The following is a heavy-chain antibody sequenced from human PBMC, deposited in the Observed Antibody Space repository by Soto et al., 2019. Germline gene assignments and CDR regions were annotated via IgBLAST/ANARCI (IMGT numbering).Heavy chain of an antibody. D-gene: IGHD5-12*01. CDR1: GYTFTIYA. J-gene: IGHJ6*02. CDR2: INAGNGNT. CDR3: ARGRVATIVRYGMDV. Sequence: ASVKVSCKASGYTFTIYAMHWVRQAPGQRLEWMGWINAGNGNTKYSQKFQGRVTITRDTSASTAYMELSSLRSEDTAVYYCARGRVATIVRYGMDVWGQGTTVTVSS. V-gene: IGHV1-3*01.